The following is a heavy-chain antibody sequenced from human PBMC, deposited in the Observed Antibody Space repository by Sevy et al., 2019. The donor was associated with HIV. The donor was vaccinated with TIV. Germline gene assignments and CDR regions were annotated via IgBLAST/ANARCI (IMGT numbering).Heavy chain of an antibody. CDR2: ISYDGSNK. CDR3: ARTEWELLPFDY. J-gene: IGHJ4*02. V-gene: IGHV3-30-3*01. Sequence: GGSLTLSCAASGFTFSSYAMHWVRHAPGKGLEWVAVISYDGSNKYYADSVKGRFTISRDNSKNTLYLQMNSLRAEDTAVYYCARTEWELLPFDYWGQGTLVTVSS. D-gene: IGHD1-26*01. CDR1: GFTFSSYA.